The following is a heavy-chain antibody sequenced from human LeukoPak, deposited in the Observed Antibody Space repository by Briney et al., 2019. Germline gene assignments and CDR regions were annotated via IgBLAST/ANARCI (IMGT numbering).Heavy chain of an antibody. CDR1: GFTFDDYA. CDR2: ISGDGDST. Sequence: GGSLRLSCAAAGFTFDDYAMHWVRQAPGKGLEWVSLISGDGDSTYYADSVKGRFTISRDNSKNCLYLQMNSLRTEDTALYYCAKDLIEINYGGNSHSSYWGQGTLVTVSS. D-gene: IGHD4-23*01. V-gene: IGHV3-43*02. J-gene: IGHJ4*02. CDR3: AKDLIEINYGGNSHSSY.